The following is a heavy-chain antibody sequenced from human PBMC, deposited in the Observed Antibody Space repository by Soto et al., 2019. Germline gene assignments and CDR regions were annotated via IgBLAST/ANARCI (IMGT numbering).Heavy chain of an antibody. CDR3: ARGRWLRSSVDY. Sequence: QVQLQQWGAGLLKPSETLSLTCAVYGGSFSGYYWSWIRQPPGKGLEWIGEINHSGSTNYNPSLKSRATISVATSKNQFSLKLSSVTAADTAVYYCARGRWLRSSVDYWGQGTLVTVSS. CDR2: INHSGST. V-gene: IGHV4-34*01. CDR1: GGSFSGYY. D-gene: IGHD5-12*01. J-gene: IGHJ4*02.